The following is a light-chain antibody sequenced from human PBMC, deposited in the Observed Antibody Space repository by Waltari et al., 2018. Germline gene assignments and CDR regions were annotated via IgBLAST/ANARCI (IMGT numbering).Light chain of an antibody. V-gene: IGLV2-23*02. CDR3: CSYAGSSTFHVV. CDR1: SSDVGSYNL. Sequence: QSALTQPASVSGSPGQSITISCTGTSSDVGSYNLVSWYQQHPGKAPKLMIYEVSKRPAVVSNRFSGSKSGTTASLTISGLQAEDEADYYCCSYAGSSTFHVVFGGGTKLTVL. CDR2: EVS. J-gene: IGLJ2*01.